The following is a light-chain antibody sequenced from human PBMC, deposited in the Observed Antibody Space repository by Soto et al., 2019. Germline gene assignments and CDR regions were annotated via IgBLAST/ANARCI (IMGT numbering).Light chain of an antibody. CDR2: DVS. CDR3: SSKRGGTYV. J-gene: IGLJ1*01. V-gene: IGLV2-14*03. Sequence: QSVLTQPASVSGSPGQSITISCTGTSIDVGAYNFVSWYQQHPAKAPILMIYDVSNRPSGVSNRFSGSKSGNTASLTISGLQAEDEADDFCSSKRGGTYVFGSGTKVTVL. CDR1: SIDVGAYNF.